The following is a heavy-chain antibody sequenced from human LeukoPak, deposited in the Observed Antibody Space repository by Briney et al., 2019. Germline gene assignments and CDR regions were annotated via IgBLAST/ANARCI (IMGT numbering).Heavy chain of an antibody. CDR3: IRTLIVATSPYMDV. D-gene: IGHD5-12*01. V-gene: IGHV3-74*01. CDR2: VNSDGTGT. CDR1: GFTFDDYG. J-gene: IGHJ6*03. Sequence: GGSLRLSCAASGFTFDDYGMSWVRQAPGKGLVWVSRVNSDGTGTTYADSVEGRFTISRDNAKNTVYLQMNSLRAEDTAIYYCIRTLIVATSPYMDVWGEGTTVTVSS.